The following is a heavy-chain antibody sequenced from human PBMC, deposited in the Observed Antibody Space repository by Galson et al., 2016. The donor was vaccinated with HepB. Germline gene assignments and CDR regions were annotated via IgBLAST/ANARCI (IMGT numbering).Heavy chain of an antibody. CDR3: AKERSRAREAQKFYSYAMDV. Sequence: SLRLSCAASEFPLRNYWMHWVRQTPGKGLMWVSAINSGGSDSTYADSEEGRFTISRDNSKNTLYLQMNRLRAEDTAAYYCAKERSRAREAQKFYSYAMDVWGKGTSVTVSS. J-gene: IGHJ6*04. CDR1: EFPLRNYW. CDR2: INSGGSDS. D-gene: IGHD2-21*01. V-gene: IGHV3-74*03.